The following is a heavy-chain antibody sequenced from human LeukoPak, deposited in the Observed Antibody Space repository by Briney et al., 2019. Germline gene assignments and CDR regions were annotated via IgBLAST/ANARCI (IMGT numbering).Heavy chain of an antibody. Sequence: GGSLTLSCAPSGLTFSSYSMNWVRQAPGKGLEWVSSISSSSSYIYYADSVKGRFTISRDNAKNSLYLQMNSLRAEDTAVYYCARAHYGGIEGYWGQGTLVTVSS. J-gene: IGHJ4*02. CDR3: ARAHYGGIEGY. V-gene: IGHV3-21*01. D-gene: IGHD4-23*01. CDR2: ISSSSSYI. CDR1: GLTFSSYS.